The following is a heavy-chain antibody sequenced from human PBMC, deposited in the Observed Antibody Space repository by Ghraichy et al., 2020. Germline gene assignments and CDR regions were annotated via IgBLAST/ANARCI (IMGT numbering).Heavy chain of an antibody. D-gene: IGHD2-8*01. CDR3: VRVWYSGAFDI. CDR2: IFYTGSS. Sequence: SETLSLTCTVSGDSISSYYWTWIRQPPGKGLEWIGYIFYTGSSNYNPSLKSRVTMSVDTSKNQLSLKLNSVTAADTAVFFCVRVWYSGAFDIWGQGTMVTVSS. V-gene: IGHV4-59*01. CDR1: GDSISSYY. J-gene: IGHJ3*02.